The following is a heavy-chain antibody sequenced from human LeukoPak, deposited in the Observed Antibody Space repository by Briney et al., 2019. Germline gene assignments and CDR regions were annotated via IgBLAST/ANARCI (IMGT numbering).Heavy chain of an antibody. Sequence: PSQTLSLTCAISGDSVSITSAGWNWIRQSPSRGLEWLGRTYYRSKWYNEYAVSVKSRITVNPDTSNNQFSLQLNSVTPEDTAVYYCARGGSYAFDIWGQGTMVTVSS. CDR2: TYYRSKWYN. V-gene: IGHV6-1*01. CDR1: GDSVSITSAG. CDR3: ARGGSYAFDI. J-gene: IGHJ3*02.